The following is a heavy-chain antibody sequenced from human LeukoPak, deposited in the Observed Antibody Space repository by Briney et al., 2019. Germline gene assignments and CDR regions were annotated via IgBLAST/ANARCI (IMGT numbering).Heavy chain of an antibody. CDR3: ARGGAYGSGNHYRGGAFDI. Sequence: GGSLRLSCATSGFSVSDNYMTWVRQAPGKGLEWVSVIYRGGSTYYADSVKGRFTISRYNSKSMVYLQMNSLRVEDTAVYYCARGGAYGSGNHYRGGAFDIWGQGTMVTVSS. V-gene: IGHV3-53*01. D-gene: IGHD3-10*01. CDR2: IYRGGST. J-gene: IGHJ3*02. CDR1: GFSVSDNY.